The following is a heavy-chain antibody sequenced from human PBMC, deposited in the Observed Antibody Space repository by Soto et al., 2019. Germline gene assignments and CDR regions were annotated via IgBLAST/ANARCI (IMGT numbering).Heavy chain of an antibody. CDR2: LTPSGGNT. Sequence: EVQLLDSGGGLVQPGGSLRLSCAASGFTFSTYAMTWVRQAPGKGLEWVSTLTPSGGNTYYADSVQGRFTISRDNSMSTLYLQMNSLRAEDTAVYYCAGRYCPNGVCYTNYYCYIDVWGEGTTVTVSS. J-gene: IGHJ6*03. CDR3: AGRYCPNGVCYTNYYCYIDV. CDR1: GFTFSTYA. V-gene: IGHV3-23*01. D-gene: IGHD2-8*01.